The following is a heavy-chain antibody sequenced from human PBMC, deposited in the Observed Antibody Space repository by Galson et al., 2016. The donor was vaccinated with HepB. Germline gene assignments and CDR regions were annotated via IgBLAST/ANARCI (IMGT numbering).Heavy chain of an antibody. D-gene: IGHD3-10*01. J-gene: IGHJ4*02. CDR1: GDSISGRSW. Sequence: ETLSLTCTVSGDSISGRSWWTWVRQPPGRGLEWIGQVYHSGSTNYNPSLKSRVTISVDRSKNQFSLNLNSVTAADTAVYYRAREDAGSGRLDYWGQGTLVTVSS. V-gene: IGHV4-4*02. CDR2: VYHSGST. CDR3: AREDAGSGRLDY.